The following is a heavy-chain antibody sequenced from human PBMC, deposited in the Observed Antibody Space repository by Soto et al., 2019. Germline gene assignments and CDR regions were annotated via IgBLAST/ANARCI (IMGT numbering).Heavy chain of an antibody. J-gene: IGHJ6*03. Sequence: ASVKVSCKASGYTFTSYGISWVRQAPGQGLEWMGWISAYNGNTNYAQKLKGRVTMTTDTSTSTAYMELRSLRSDDTAVYYCARDWRGYSSSWYGYYYYYYMDVWGKGTTVTVSS. CDR3: ARDWRGYSSSWYGYYYYYYMDV. CDR2: ISAYNGNT. CDR1: GYTFTSYG. V-gene: IGHV1-18*01. D-gene: IGHD6-13*01.